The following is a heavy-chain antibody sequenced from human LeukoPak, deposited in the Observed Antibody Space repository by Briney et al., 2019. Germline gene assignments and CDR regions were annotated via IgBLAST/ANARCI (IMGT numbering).Heavy chain of an antibody. Sequence: SETLSLTCTVSGGSIRSSSYYWGWIRQPPGKGLEWIGTIFHSGSTYYTPSLRSRVAMSVDTSKNQFSLKLSSVTAADTAVYYCARDRTRHYYYGSGSYYNNWFDPWGQGTLVTVSS. CDR3: ARDRTRHYYYGSGSYYNNWFDP. J-gene: IGHJ5*02. CDR2: IFHSGST. V-gene: IGHV4-39*02. CDR1: GGSIRSSSYY. D-gene: IGHD3-10*01.